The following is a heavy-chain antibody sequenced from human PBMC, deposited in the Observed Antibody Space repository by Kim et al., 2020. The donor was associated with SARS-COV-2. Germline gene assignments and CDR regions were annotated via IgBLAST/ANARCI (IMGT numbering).Heavy chain of an antibody. Sequence: SETLSLTCTVSGGSISSYYWSWIRQPPGKGLEWIGYIYYSGSTNYNPSLKSRVTISVYTSKNQFSLKLSSVTAADTAVYYCARYSYGHGGFDYWGQGTLVTVSS. CDR1: GGSISSYY. D-gene: IGHD5-18*01. V-gene: IGHV4-59*13. J-gene: IGHJ4*02. CDR3: ARYSYGHGGFDY. CDR2: IYYSGST.